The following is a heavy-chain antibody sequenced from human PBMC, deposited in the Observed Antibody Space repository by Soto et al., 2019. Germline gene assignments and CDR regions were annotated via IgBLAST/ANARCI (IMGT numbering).Heavy chain of an antibody. CDR1: GYSFTSYW. J-gene: IGHJ4*02. CDR2: IYPGDSDT. D-gene: IGHD2-2*01. Sequence: GESLKISCKGSGYSFTSYWIGWVRQMPGKGLEWMGIIYPGDSDTRYSPSFQGQVTISADKSISTAYLQWSSLKASDTAMYYCALTQERGYCSSTSCKFDYWGQGTLVTVSS. CDR3: ALTQERGYCSSTSCKFDY. V-gene: IGHV5-51*01.